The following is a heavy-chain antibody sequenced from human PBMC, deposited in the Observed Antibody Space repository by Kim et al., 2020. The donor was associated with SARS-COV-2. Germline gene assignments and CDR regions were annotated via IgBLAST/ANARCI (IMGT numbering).Heavy chain of an antibody. V-gene: IGHV3-73*01. Sequence: YATAYAASVKGRFTISRDDSKNTAYLQMNSLKTEDTAVYYCTRHLGWFDPWGQGTLVTVSS. CDR2: YAT. CDR3: TRHLGWFDP. J-gene: IGHJ5*02.